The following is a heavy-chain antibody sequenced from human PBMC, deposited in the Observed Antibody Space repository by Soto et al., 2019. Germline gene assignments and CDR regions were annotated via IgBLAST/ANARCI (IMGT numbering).Heavy chain of an antibody. J-gene: IGHJ6*03. D-gene: IGHD3-3*01. CDR2: ISAYNGNT. Sequence: ASVKVSCKASGYTFTSYGISWVRQAPGQGLEWMGWISAYNGNTNYAQKLQGRVTMTTDTSTSTAYMELRSLRSDDTAVYYCARCPEGHYDFWSGNYYYYMDVWGKGTTVTVSS. V-gene: IGHV1-18*01. CDR3: ARCPEGHYDFWSGNYYYYMDV. CDR1: GYTFTSYG.